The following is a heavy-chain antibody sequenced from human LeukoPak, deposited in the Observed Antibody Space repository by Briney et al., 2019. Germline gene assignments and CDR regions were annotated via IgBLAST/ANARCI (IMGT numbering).Heavy chain of an antibody. V-gene: IGHV1-69*05. J-gene: IGHJ4*02. Sequence: SVKVSCKASGGTLSSYAISWVRQAPGQGLEWMGGIIPIFGTANYAQKFQGRVTITTDESTSTAYMELSSLRSEDTAVYYGAREGDSSPYFDYWGQGTLVTVSS. CDR3: AREGDSSPYFDY. D-gene: IGHD2-21*02. CDR1: GGTLSSYA. CDR2: IIPIFGTA.